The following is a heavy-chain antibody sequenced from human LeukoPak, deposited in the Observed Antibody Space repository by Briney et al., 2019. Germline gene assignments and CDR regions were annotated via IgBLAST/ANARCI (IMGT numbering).Heavy chain of an antibody. CDR3: ARAGVAVAGGGWFDP. CDR1: GGSISSYY. D-gene: IGHD6-19*01. J-gene: IGHJ5*02. V-gene: IGHV4-59*01. CDR2: IYYSGST. Sequence: SETLSLTCTVSGGSISSYYWSWIRQPPGKGLEWIGYIYYSGSTNYNPSLKSRVTISADTSKNQFSLKLSSVTAADTAVYYCARAGVAVAGGGWFDPWGQGTLVTVSS.